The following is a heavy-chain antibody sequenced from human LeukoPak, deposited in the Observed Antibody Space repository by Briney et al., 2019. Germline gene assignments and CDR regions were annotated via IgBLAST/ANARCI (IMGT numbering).Heavy chain of an antibody. CDR2: ISAYNGNT. Sequence: GASVKVSCKASGYTFTTHDLTWVRQATGQGLEWMGWISAYNGNTNYAQKLQGRVTMTTDTSTSTAYMELRSLRSDDTAVYYCARYQCSGGSCSRFHLDYWGQGTLVTVSS. J-gene: IGHJ4*02. D-gene: IGHD2-15*01. V-gene: IGHV1-18*01. CDR1: GYTFTTHD. CDR3: ARYQCSGGSCSRFHLDY.